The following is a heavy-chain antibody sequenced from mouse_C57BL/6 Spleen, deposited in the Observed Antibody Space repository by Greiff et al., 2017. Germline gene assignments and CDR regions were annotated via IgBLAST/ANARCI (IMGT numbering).Heavy chain of an antibody. V-gene: IGHV5-17*01. CDR3: ARDYSYWYFDV. D-gene: IGHD2-13*01. CDR2: ISSGSSTI. J-gene: IGHJ1*03. Sequence: DVQLQESGGGLVKPGGSLKLSCAASGFTFSDYGMHWVRQAPEKGLEWVAYISSGSSTIYYADTVKGRFTISRDNAKNTLFLQMTSLRSEDTAMYYCARDYSYWYFDVWGTGTTVTVSS. CDR1: GFTFSDYG.